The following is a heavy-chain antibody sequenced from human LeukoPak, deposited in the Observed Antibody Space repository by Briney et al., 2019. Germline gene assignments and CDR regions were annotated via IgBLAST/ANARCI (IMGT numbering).Heavy chain of an antibody. CDR2: IRYDGSNK. J-gene: IGHJ6*03. V-gene: IGHV3-30*02. CDR1: GFTFSSYG. D-gene: IGHD1-14*01. Sequence: PGGSLRLSCAASGFTFSSYGMHWVRQAPGKGLEWVAFIRYDGSNKYYADSVKGRFTVSRDNSKNTLYLQMNSLRAEDTAVYYCATGSVTAIGYMDVWGKGTTVTISS. CDR3: ATGSVTAIGYMDV.